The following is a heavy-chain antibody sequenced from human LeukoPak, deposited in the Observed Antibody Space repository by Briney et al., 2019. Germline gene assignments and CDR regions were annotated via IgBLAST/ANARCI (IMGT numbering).Heavy chain of an antibody. V-gene: IGHV4-34*01. CDR1: GGSFSGYY. Sequence: SETLSLTCAVYGGSFSGYYWSWIRQPPGKGLEWIGEINHSGSTNYNPSLKSRVTISVDTSKNQFSLKLSSVTAADTAVYYCAREGWPQPNWFDPWGQGTLVTVSS. J-gene: IGHJ5*02. D-gene: IGHD1-1*01. CDR2: INHSGST. CDR3: AREGWPQPNWFDP.